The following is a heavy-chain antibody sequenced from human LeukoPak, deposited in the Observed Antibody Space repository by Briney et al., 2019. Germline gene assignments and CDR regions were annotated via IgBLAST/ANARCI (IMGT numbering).Heavy chain of an antibody. CDR1: GYTLTELS. J-gene: IGHJ4*02. V-gene: IGHV1-24*01. Sequence: ASVKVSCKVSGYTLTELSMHWVRQAPGKGLEWMGGFDPEDGETIYAQKFQGRVTMTEDTSTDTAYMELSSLRSEDTAVYYCATPAELAVVNAFDYWGQETLVTVSS. D-gene: IGHD3-22*01. CDR2: FDPEDGET. CDR3: ATPAELAVVNAFDY.